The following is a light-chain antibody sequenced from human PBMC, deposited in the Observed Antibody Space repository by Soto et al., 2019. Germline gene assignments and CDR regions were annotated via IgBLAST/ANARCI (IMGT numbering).Light chain of an antibody. V-gene: IGLV2-11*01. CDR2: DVN. Sequence: QSALTQPRSVSGAPGQSVTISCTGTGSDVGGYNYVSWYQQHPGKAPKLMIYDVNKRPSGVPDRFSGSKSGNTASLTISGLQAEDEADYYCCSYAGRYILVFGGGTKLTVL. J-gene: IGLJ3*02. CDR1: GSDVGGYNY. CDR3: CSYAGRYILV.